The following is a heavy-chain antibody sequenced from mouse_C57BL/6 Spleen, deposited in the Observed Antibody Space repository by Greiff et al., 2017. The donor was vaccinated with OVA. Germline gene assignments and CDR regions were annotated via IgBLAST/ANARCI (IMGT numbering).Heavy chain of an antibody. CDR1: GYTFTSYW. CDR2: IHPNSGST. Sequence: QVQLKQPGAELVKPGASVKLSCKASGYTFTSYWMHWVKQRPGQGLEWIGMIHPNSGSTNYNEKFKSKATLTVDKSSSTAYMQLSSLTSEDSAVYYCARSPLVAMDYWGQGTSVTVSS. J-gene: IGHJ4*01. V-gene: IGHV1-64*01. CDR3: ARSPLVAMDY.